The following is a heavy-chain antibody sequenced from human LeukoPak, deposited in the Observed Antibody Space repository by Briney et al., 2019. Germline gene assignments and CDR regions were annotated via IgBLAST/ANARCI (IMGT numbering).Heavy chain of an antibody. D-gene: IGHD1-26*01. Sequence: GGSLRLSCAASGFTFSRYWMTWVRQAPGKGLELVANIKQDGSEKYYVDSVKGRFTISRDNAKNSLYLQMNSLRVEDTAVYYCARASWDHYYYGMDVWGQGTTVTVSS. CDR3: ARASWDHYYYGMDV. V-gene: IGHV3-7*04. CDR1: GFTFSRYW. J-gene: IGHJ6*02. CDR2: IKQDGSEK.